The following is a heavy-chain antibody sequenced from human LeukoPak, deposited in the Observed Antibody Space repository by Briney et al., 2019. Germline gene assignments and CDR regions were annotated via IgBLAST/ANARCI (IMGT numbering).Heavy chain of an antibody. CDR3: ARFYRAVDGTIDY. Sequence: SDTLSLTCTVPGGSITGDSWRWVRQPPGQGLEWIGYISYSGSTNSNPSLNSRVTVSLVTYKTQCSLYLSSVSAANTAVYYCARFYRAVDGTIDYWGQGTLVSVSS. J-gene: IGHJ4*02. CDR1: GGSITGDS. D-gene: IGHD6-19*01. CDR2: ISYSGST. V-gene: IGHV4-59*08.